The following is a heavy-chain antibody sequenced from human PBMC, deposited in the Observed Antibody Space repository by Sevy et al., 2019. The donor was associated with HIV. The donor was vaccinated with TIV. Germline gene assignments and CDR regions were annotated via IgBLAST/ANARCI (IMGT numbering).Heavy chain of an antibody. CDR2: IRSSSSTI. V-gene: IGHV3-48*01. Sequence: GGSLRLSCAASGFTFSSYSMNWVRQAPGKGLEWVSYIRSSSSTIYYADSVKGRFTISRDNAKNSLYLQMNSLRAEDTAVYYCARGGRRYCSSTSCYRGIFDYWCQGTLVTVSS. J-gene: IGHJ4*02. CDR1: GFTFSSYS. CDR3: ARGGRRYCSSTSCYRGIFDY. D-gene: IGHD2-2*02.